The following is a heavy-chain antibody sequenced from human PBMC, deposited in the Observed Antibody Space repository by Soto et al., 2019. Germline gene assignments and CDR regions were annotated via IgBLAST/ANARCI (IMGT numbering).Heavy chain of an antibody. CDR1: GYTFTNFG. Sequence: SVKVSCKTSGYTFTNFGLSWVRQAPGQGLEWMGGIIPMFGTANYAQRFQDRVTITADESTNTVYMELSSLRSEDTAVYFCASGIQLWLRRINNGYSGWGQGTLVTVSS. V-gene: IGHV1-69*13. D-gene: IGHD5-18*01. J-gene: IGHJ4*02. CDR3: ASGIQLWLRRINNGYSG. CDR2: IIPMFGTA.